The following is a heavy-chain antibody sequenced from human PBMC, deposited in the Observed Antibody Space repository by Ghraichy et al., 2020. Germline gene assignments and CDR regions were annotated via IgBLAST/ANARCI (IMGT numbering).Heavy chain of an antibody. V-gene: IGHV4-4*02. Sequence: SETLSLTCAVSGGSISSNHWWSWVRQPPGKGLEWIGEIYQSGSTNYNPSLKSRVTISVDKSRTQFSMKLTSVSAADTAVYYCARGRGSSYGDDDYWGQGTLVTVSS. J-gene: IGHJ4*02. CDR2: IYQSGST. CDR3: ARGRGSSYGDDDY. D-gene: IGHD5-18*01. CDR1: GGSISSNHW.